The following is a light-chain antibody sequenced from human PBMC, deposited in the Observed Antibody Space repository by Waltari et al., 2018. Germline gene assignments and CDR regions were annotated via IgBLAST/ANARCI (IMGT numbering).Light chain of an antibody. CDR3: SVAYSGVFV. CDR2: ATN. J-gene: IGLJ1*01. V-gene: IGLV7-46*01. CDR1: TGDVTSDHY. Sequence: QAVVTQERSLTVSPGGTVTLPCASSTGDVTSDHYSYWFQQKPGQAPRTLIYATNNQHSWTPGRFSGSLLGGKAALTLSGAQPEDEAEYYCSVAYSGVFVFGTGTKVTVL.